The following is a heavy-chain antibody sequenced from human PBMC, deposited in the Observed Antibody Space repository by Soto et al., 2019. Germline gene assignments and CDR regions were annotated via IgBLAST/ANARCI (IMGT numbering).Heavy chain of an antibody. CDR2: ISGSSSNI. Sequence: GGSLRLSCAASGFTFSSYAMSWVRQAPGKGLEWVSSISGSSSNIYYADSVKGRFTISRDNAKNSLYLQMNSLRAEDSAIYFCARDFRPGLIVPTKSGFDPWGHGTPVTVSS. V-gene: IGHV3-21*04. CDR1: GFTFSSYA. D-gene: IGHD2-15*01. CDR3: ARDFRPGLIVPTKSGFDP. J-gene: IGHJ5*02.